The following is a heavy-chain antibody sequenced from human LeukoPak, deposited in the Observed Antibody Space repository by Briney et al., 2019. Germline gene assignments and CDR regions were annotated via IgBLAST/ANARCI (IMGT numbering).Heavy chain of an antibody. V-gene: IGHV3-23*01. Sequence: GGSLRLSCAASGLTLKSFSMHGVGQAPGKGRTWVSSITAGGATTYYADSVKGRFSISRDNSKNTLYLQMNSLRVEDTAVYYCANAQVFGTPHFEYWGQGTLVTVSS. D-gene: IGHD3-3*01. CDR2: ITAGGATT. CDR1: GLTLKSFS. J-gene: IGHJ4*02. CDR3: ANAQVFGTPHFEY.